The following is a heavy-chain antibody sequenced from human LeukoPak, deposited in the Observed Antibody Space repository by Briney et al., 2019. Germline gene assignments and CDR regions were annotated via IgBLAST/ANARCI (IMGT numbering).Heavy chain of an antibody. Sequence: PGGSLRLSCAASGFTFSRYAMSWVSQAPGKGLEWVSAISGSGGSTYYADSVKGRFTISRDNSKNTLYLQMNSLRAEDTAVYYCAKPYYGSGELDPWGQGTLVTVSS. D-gene: IGHD3-10*01. J-gene: IGHJ5*02. CDR2: ISGSGGST. V-gene: IGHV3-23*01. CDR1: GFTFSRYA. CDR3: AKPYYGSGELDP.